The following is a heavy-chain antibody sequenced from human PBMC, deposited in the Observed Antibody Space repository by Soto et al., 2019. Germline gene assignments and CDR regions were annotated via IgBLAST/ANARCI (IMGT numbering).Heavy chain of an antibody. Sequence: GASVKVSCKTSGYTFTSYGINWVRQAPRQGLEWMRRLPAFFGTANYAQKFQGRVTITADESTSTAYMELSSRRSEDTAGYYCARREYYDYVWGSYRQWGSYYSYGMDVWGQGTTVTVSS. CDR3: ARREYYDYVWGSYRQWGSYYSYGMDV. V-gene: IGHV1-69*13. CDR2: LPAFFGTA. J-gene: IGHJ6*02. D-gene: IGHD3-16*02. CDR1: GYTFTSYG.